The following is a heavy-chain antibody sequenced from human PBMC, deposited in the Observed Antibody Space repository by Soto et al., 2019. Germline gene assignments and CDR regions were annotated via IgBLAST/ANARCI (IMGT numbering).Heavy chain of an antibody. D-gene: IGHD2-2*01. CDR1: GGSVSSGSYY. J-gene: IGHJ6*03. V-gene: IGHV4-61*01. CDR2: IYYSGST. Sequence: PSETLSLTCTVSGGSVSSGSYYWSWIRQPPGKGLEWIGFIYYSGSTNYNPSLKSRVTISVDTSKNQFSLKLSSVTAADTAVYYCARGVLPPSVVVPAAILYSSSWQSYYYMDVWGKGTTVTVSS. CDR3: ARGVLPPSVVVPAAILYSSSWQSYYYMDV.